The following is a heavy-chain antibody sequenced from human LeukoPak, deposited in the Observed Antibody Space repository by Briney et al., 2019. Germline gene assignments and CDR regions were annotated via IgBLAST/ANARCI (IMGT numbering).Heavy chain of an antibody. CDR2: IKQDGSEK. Sequence: GGSLRLSCAASGFTFSDAWMSWVRQAPGKGLEWVANIKQDGSEKYYVDSVEGRFTISRDNAENSLSLQMNSLRAEDTAVYYCARADSYSWYGSWGQGTLVTVSS. V-gene: IGHV3-7*01. CDR1: GFTFSDAW. J-gene: IGHJ4*02. D-gene: IGHD6-13*01. CDR3: ARADSYSWYGS.